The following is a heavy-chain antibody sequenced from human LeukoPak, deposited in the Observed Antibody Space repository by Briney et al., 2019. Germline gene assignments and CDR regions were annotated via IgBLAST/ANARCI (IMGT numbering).Heavy chain of an antibody. J-gene: IGHJ4*02. V-gene: IGHV3-73*01. CDR1: GFTFSGST. CDR2: IRSKANPYAT. CDR3: AGAPNFDY. Sequence: GGPLRLSCAASGFTFSGSTIHWVRQASGKGLDWVALIRSKANPYATAYAASVKGRFTISRDDSENAAYLQMNSLTTEDTAVYYCAGAPNFDYWGPGTLVTVSS.